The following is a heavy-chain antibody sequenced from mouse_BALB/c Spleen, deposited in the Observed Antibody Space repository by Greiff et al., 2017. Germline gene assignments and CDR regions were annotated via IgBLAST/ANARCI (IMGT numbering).Heavy chain of an antibody. CDR3: ARRLPFDY. D-gene: IGHD3-2*02. CDR2: INSNGGST. CDR1: GFTFSSYG. J-gene: IGHJ2*01. Sequence: DVKLVESGGGLVQPGGSLKLSCAASGFTFSSYGMSWVRQTPDKRLELVATINSNGGSTYYPDSVKGRFTISRDNAKNTLYLQMISLKSEDTSMYYCARRLPFDYWGQGTTLTVSS. V-gene: IGHV5-6-3*01.